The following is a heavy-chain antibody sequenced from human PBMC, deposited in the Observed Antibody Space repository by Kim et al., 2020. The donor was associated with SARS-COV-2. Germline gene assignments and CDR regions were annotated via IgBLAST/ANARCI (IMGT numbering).Heavy chain of an antibody. D-gene: IGHD3-22*01. Sequence: GGSLRLSCAASGFTFSDYHMTWVRQAPGKGLEWVGNMMPDGSARYYLDSLKGRFIISRDNAKNSLYLQMNSLRAEDTAVYYCEKFFYVSSHWCLDPWGQGYLVIVSS. CDR2: MMPDGSAR. J-gene: IGHJ5*02. V-gene: IGHV3-7*01. CDR3: EKFFYVSSHWCLDP. CDR1: GFTFSDYH.